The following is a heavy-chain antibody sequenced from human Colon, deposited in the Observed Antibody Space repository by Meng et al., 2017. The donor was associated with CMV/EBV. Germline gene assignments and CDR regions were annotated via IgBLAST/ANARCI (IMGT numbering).Heavy chain of an antibody. J-gene: IGHJ4*02. CDR1: GYAFIDYY. D-gene: IGHD1-1*01. CDR2: MNSDAGNT. V-gene: IGHV1-2*02. CDR3: AREHDGY. Sequence: ASVKVSCKASGYAFIDYYIHWVRQAPGQSLEWMGWMNSDAGNTVYAPQFRGRVTMTRDTSINTAYMELSRLRSDDTAVYYCAREHDGYWGQGTLVTVSS.